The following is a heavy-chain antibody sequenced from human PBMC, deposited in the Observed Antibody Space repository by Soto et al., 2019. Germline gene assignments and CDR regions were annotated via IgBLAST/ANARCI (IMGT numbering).Heavy chain of an antibody. V-gene: IGHV3-30*18. Sequence: QVQLVESGGGVVQPGRSLRLSCAASGFTFSSYGMHWVRQAPGKGLEWVAVISNDGSNKYYADSVKGRFTISRDNSKNTLSLHMKSLRAEDTAVYYCAKEWVYDSSGWSFDYWGQGTLVPVSS. D-gene: IGHD3-22*01. CDR2: ISNDGSNK. CDR1: GFTFSSYG. J-gene: IGHJ4*02. CDR3: AKEWVYDSSGWSFDY.